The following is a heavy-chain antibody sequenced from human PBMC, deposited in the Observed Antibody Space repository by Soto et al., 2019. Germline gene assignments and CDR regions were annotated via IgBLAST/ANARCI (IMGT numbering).Heavy chain of an antibody. V-gene: IGHV3-23*01. CDR2: ISGSGGTT. D-gene: IGHD3-10*01. CDR3: AKERFGDLTEYFQH. CDR1: GFTFSSYA. Sequence: HPGGSLRLSCAASGFTFSSYAMSWVRQAPGKGLEWVSAISGSGGTTYYADSVKGRFTISRDNSKNTLYLQMNSLRAEDTAVYYCAKERFGDLTEYFQHWGQGTLVTVSS. J-gene: IGHJ1*01.